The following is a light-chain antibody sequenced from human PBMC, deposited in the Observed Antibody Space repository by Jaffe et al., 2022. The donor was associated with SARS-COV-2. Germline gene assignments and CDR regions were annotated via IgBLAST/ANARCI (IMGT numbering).Light chain of an antibody. CDR1: QSLLHSNGYSY. J-gene: IGKJ4*01. Sequence: DIVMTQSPLSLPVTPGEPASIYCRSSQSLLHSNGYSYLDWYLQKPGQSPQLLIYLGSNRASGVPDRFNGSGSGTDFALKISKVEAEDVGVYYCMQALQTPLTFGGGTKVEIK. V-gene: IGKV2-28*01. CDR2: LGS. CDR3: MQALQTPLT.